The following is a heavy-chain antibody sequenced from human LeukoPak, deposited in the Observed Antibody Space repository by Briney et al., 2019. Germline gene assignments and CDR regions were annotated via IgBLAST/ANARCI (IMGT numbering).Heavy chain of an antibody. CDR3: ARQVSGALHH. CDR1: GFAFSTFG. V-gene: IGHV3-66*04. J-gene: IGHJ1*01. Sequence: GGSLRLSCAASGFAFSTFGMEWARQAPGKGLEWVSLIYSGGSTYYADSVKGRFTISRDNSKNTVYLQMNSLRAEDTAVYYCARQVSGALHHWGQGTLVTVSS. CDR2: IYSGGST. D-gene: IGHD1-26*01.